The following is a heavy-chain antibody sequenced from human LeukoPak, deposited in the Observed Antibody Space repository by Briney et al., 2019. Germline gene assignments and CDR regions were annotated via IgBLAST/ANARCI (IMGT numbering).Heavy chain of an antibody. D-gene: IGHD1-26*01. V-gene: IGHV1-2*02. CDR2: INPNSGGT. CDR3: ARDRRCELLRADDAFDI. CDR1: GYTFTGYY. J-gene: IGHJ3*02. Sequence: GASVKVSCKASGYTFTGYYMHWVRQAPGQGLEWMGWINPNSGGTNYAQKFQGRVTMTRDTSISTAYMELSRLRSDDTAVYYCARDRRCELLRADDAFDIWGQGTMVTVSS.